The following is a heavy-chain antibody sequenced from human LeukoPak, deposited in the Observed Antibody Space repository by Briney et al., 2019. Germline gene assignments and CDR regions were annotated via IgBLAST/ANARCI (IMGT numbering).Heavy chain of an antibody. CDR3: ARDRLKGSRHYYYYGMDV. CDR2: IYYSGST. J-gene: IGHJ6*04. CDR1: GGSNSSYY. Sequence: SETLSLTCTVSGGSNSSYYWSWIRQPPGKGLEWIGYIYYSGSTNYNPSLKSRVTISVDTSKNQFSLKLSSVTAADTAVYYCARDRLKGSRHYYYYGMDVWGKGTTVTVSS. V-gene: IGHV4-59*01. D-gene: IGHD3-22*01.